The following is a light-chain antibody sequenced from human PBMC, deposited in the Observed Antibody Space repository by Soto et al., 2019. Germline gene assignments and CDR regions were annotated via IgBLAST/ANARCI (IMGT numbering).Light chain of an antibody. CDR3: SLYTSSSTWV. V-gene: IGLV2-18*01. J-gene: IGLJ3*02. Sequence: QSALTQPPPVSGSPGQSVTISCTGTSSDVGSYNRVSWYQQPPGTAPKLMIYEVSNRPSGVPDRFSGSKSGNTASLTISGLQAEDEADYYCSLYTSSSTWVFGGGTKVTVL. CDR2: EVS. CDR1: SSDVGSYNR.